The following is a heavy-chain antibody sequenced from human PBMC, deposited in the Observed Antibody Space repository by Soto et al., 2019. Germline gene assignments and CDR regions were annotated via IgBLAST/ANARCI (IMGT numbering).Heavy chain of an antibody. J-gene: IGHJ6*03. CDR3: ARAVKNYYYYMDV. CDR2: IYSGGST. V-gene: IGHV3-53*04. D-gene: IGHD3-22*01. Sequence: EVQLVESGGGLVQPGGSLRLSCAASGFTVSSNYMSWVRQAPGKGLEWVSVIYSGGSTYYADSVKGRFTISRHNSKNTLYLQMSSLRAEDTAVYYCARAVKNYYYYMDVWGKGTTVTVSS. CDR1: GFTVSSNY.